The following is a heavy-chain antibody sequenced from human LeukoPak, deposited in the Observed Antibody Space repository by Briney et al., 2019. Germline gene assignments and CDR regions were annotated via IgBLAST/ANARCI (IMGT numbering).Heavy chain of an antibody. V-gene: IGHV3-23*01. CDR2: IGSDSRA. D-gene: IGHD4-23*01. CDR3: AKDILRRSFDY. CDR1: GFTFSDYS. J-gene: IGHJ4*02. Sequence: GGSLRLSCAASGFTFSDYSMNWVRQAPGKGLEWVSGIGSDSRAHYADSVEGRFTISRDNSKNMLYLQMNNLRAEDTAVYYCAKDILRRSFDYWGQGTLVTVSS.